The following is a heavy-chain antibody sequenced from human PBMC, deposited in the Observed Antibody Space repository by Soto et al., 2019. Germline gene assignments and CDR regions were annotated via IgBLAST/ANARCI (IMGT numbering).Heavy chain of an antibody. V-gene: IGHV4-39*01. CDR2: IYYSGST. Sequence: SETLSLTCTVSGGSISSSSYYWGWIRQPPGKGLEWIGSIYYSGSTYYNPSLKSRVTISVDTSKNQFSLKLSSVTAADTAVYYCARLREAADSFDYWGQGTLVTVSS. D-gene: IGHD6-13*01. CDR1: GGSISSSSYY. J-gene: IGHJ4*02. CDR3: ARLREAADSFDY.